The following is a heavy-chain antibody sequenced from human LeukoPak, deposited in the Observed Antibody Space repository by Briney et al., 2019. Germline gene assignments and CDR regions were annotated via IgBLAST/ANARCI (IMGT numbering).Heavy chain of an antibody. CDR3: ARDDSWGFAN. J-gene: IGHJ4*02. Sequence: PGGSLRLSCAASGFTFSSYWMHWVRHAPGKGLVWVSRINTDGSSTSYADSVQGRFTISRDNAKNTLYLQMNRLRAEDTAVYYCARDDSWGFANWGQGSLVTVSS. D-gene: IGHD3/OR15-3a*01. CDR2: INTDGSST. V-gene: IGHV3-74*01. CDR1: GFTFSSYW.